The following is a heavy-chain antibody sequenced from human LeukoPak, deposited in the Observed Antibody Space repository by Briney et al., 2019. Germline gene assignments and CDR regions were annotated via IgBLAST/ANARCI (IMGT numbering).Heavy chain of an antibody. CDR3: AKDFCSGGSCYRWYFDY. J-gene: IGHJ4*02. V-gene: IGHV3-23*01. CDR2: LSGSGGST. CDR1: GFTFSSYA. D-gene: IGHD2-15*01. Sequence: GGSLRLSCAASGFTFSSYAMSWVRQAPGKGLEGVSALSGSGGSTYYADSVKGRFTISRDNSKNTLYLQMNSLRAEDTAVYYCAKDFCSGGSCYRWYFDYWGQGTLVTVSS.